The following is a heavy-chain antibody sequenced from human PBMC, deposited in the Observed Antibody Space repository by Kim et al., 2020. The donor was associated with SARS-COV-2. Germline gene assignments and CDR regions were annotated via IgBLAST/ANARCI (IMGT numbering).Heavy chain of an antibody. CDR3: ARGGVAAAGSYPFDY. J-gene: IGHJ4*02. V-gene: IGHV1-18*01. D-gene: IGHD6-13*01. Sequence: QQLQGRVTMTTDTSTSTAYMELRSLRSDDTAVYYCARGGVAAAGSYPFDYWGQGTLVTVSS.